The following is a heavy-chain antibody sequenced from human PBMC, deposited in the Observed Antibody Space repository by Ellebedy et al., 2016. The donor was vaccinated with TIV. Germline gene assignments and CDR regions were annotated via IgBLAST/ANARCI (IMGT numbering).Heavy chain of an antibody. V-gene: IGHV3-30*02. CDR2: IWYDGSGK. J-gene: IGHJ6*03. CDR1: GLTFSNSG. CDR3: VKDRCGSTGCLNYYYLDV. D-gene: IGHD2-2*01. Sequence: GESLKISXTTSGLTFSNSGMHWVRQTPGKGLEWLAFIWYDGSGKYYADSVKGRFTISRDNSQDTLYLEMKSLRVEDTAVYYGVKDRCGSTGCLNYYYLDVWGNGTTVIVSS.